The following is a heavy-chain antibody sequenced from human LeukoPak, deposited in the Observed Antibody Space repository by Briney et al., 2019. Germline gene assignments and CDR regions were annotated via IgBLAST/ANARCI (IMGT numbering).Heavy chain of an antibody. CDR1: GGSISSSSYY. J-gene: IGHJ4*02. CDR3: ARDRFPPEVAVNYFDY. V-gene: IGHV4-39*07. D-gene: IGHD2-15*01. CDR2: IYYSGST. Sequence: SETLSLTCTVSGGSISSSSYYWGWIRQPPGKGLEWIGSIYYSGSTYYNPSLKSRVTISVDTSKNQFSLKLSSVTAADTAVYYCARDRFPPEVAVNYFDYWGQGTLVTVSS.